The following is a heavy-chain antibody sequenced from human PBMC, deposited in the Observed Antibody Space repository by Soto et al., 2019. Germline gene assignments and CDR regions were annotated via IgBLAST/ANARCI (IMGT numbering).Heavy chain of an antibody. CDR3: GRGRSGQIVVFY. Sequence: QVQLVQSGAEVKKPRASVKVSCKASGYTFTGHYIHWVRQAPEQGPEWMGEIGPESGATRYAQKFQGRVTMTRDMSITTVYMELNNLSPDDTAVYYCGRGRSGQIVVFYWGQGTPVTVSS. V-gene: IGHV1-2*02. J-gene: IGHJ4*02. CDR2: IGPESGAT. D-gene: IGHD5-12*01. CDR1: GYTFTGHY.